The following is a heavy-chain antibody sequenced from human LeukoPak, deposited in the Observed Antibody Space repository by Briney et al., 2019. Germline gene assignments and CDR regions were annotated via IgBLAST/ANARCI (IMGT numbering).Heavy chain of an antibody. Sequence: ASVKVSCKASGYTFTSYAMHWVRQAPGQRLEWMGWINAGNGNTKYSQKFQGRVTITRDTSASTAYMELSSLTSEDTAVYYCARDRYSGYSSTYFDYWGQGTLVTVSS. CDR3: ARDRYSGYSSTYFDY. V-gene: IGHV1-3*01. D-gene: IGHD6-13*01. CDR2: INAGNGNT. J-gene: IGHJ4*02. CDR1: GYTFTSYA.